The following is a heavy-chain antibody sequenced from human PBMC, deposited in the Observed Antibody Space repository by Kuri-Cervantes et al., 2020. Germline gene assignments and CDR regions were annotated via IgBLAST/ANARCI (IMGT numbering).Heavy chain of an antibody. CDR1: GYTFTSYG. V-gene: IGHV1-2*02. D-gene: IGHD6-13*01. J-gene: IGHJ5*02. CDR3: ARDSGIAAAGTVWFDP. Sequence: ASVKVSCKASGYTFTSYGINWVRQATGQGLEWMGWMNPNSGGTNYAQKFQGRVTMTRDTSISTAYMELSRLRSDDTAVYYCARDSGIAAAGTVWFDPWGQGTLVTVSS. CDR2: MNPNSGGT.